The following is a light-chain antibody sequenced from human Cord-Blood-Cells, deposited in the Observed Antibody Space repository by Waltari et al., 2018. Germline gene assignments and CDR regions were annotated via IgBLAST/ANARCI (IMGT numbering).Light chain of an antibody. CDR2: EGS. Sequence: QSALTQPASVSGSPGQSITISCTGTSSDVGSYNLVSWNQQHPGKAPKLMIYEGSKRPSGVSNRFSGSKSGNTASLTISGLQAEDEADYYYCSYAGSSTWVFGGGTKLTVL. J-gene: IGLJ3*02. CDR3: CSYAGSSTWV. CDR1: SSDVGSYNL. V-gene: IGLV2-23*01.